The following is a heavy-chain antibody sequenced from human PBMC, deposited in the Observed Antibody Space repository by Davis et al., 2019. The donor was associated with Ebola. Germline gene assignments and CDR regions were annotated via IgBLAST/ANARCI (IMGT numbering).Heavy chain of an antibody. V-gene: IGHV4-39*07. D-gene: IGHD6-19*01. CDR1: GGSISSSSYY. Sequence: SETLSLTCTVSGGSISSSSYYWGWIRQPPGKGLEWIGEINHSGSTNYNPSLKSRVTISVDTSKNQFSLKLSSVTAADTAVYYCAATPGYSSGWYFSSWGQGTLVTVSS. CDR2: INHSGST. CDR3: AATPGYSSGWYFSS. J-gene: IGHJ4*02.